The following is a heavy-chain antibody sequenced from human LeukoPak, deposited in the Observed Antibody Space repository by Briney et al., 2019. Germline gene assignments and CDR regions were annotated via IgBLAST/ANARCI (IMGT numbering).Heavy chain of an antibody. J-gene: IGHJ3*02. V-gene: IGHV3-33*06. CDR1: GFIFHSYG. Sequence: GGSLRLSCVASGFIFHSYGMHWVRQAPGKGLEWVAVMWSEGTTQYYADSVKGRFTISRDNSKNTLYLQMNSLRAEDTAVYYCAKDHDFWSGYIPHDAFDIWGQGTMVTVSS. CDR3: AKDHDFWSGYIPHDAFDI. D-gene: IGHD3-3*01. CDR2: MWSEGTTQ.